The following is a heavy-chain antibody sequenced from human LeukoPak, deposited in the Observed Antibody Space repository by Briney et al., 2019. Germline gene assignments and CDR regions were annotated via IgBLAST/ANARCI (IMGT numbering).Heavy chain of an antibody. CDR3: ARGPRAIKVYEGLNAFDI. Sequence: PGGTLRLSCAASGFTFSSYGVSWVRQAPGKGLEWVSGMSGSGHRTYYADSVKGRFTISRDNSKNTLYLQMNSLRAEDTAVYYCARGPRAIKVYEGLNAFDIWGQGTMVTVSS. D-gene: IGHD2-15*01. CDR1: GFTFSSYG. V-gene: IGHV3-23*01. CDR2: MSGSGHRT. J-gene: IGHJ3*02.